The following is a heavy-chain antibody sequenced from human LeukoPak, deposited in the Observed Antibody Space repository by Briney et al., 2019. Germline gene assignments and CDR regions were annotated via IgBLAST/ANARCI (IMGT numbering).Heavy chain of an antibody. Sequence: GGSLRLSCAASGFTFSSYWMSWVRQAPGKGLEWVANIKQDGSEKYYVDSVKGRFTISRDNAKNSLYLQMNSLRAEDTAVYYCAKVTTRYCSGGSCLMGYYYYYYMDVWGKGTTVTVSS. D-gene: IGHD2-15*01. CDR1: GFTFSSYW. CDR2: IKQDGSEK. V-gene: IGHV3-7*03. J-gene: IGHJ6*03. CDR3: AKVTTRYCSGGSCLMGYYYYYYMDV.